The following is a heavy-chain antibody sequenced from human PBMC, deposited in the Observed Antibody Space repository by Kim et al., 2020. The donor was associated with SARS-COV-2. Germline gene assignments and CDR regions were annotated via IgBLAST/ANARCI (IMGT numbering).Heavy chain of an antibody. Sequence: SETLSLTCSVSDGSLTSRDYYWGWIRQPPGKGLEYIGAVFYGGTTHYNPSLRGRVIISVDTSKNQFSLNVNSGTATDTAVYYCARYQSGTMFAAWGRGTLVTVS. CDR2: VFYGGTT. D-gene: IGHD1-1*01. V-gene: IGHV4-39*01. J-gene: IGHJ5*02. CDR3: ARYQSGTMFAA. CDR1: DGSLTSRDYY.